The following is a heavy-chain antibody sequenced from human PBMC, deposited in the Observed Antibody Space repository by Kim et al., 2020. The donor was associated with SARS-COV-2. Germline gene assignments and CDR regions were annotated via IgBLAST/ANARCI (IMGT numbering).Heavy chain of an antibody. Sequence: GGSLRLSCAASGFTFSSYWMSWVRQAPGKGLEWVANIKQDGSEKYYVDSVKGRFTISRDNAKNSLYLQMNSLRAEDTAVYYCARVPPEWSSLIPGDYWGQGTLVTVSS. V-gene: IGHV3-7*01. J-gene: IGHJ4*02. D-gene: IGHD6-13*01. CDR3: ARVPPEWSSLIPGDY. CDR2: IKQDGSEK. CDR1: GFTFSSYW.